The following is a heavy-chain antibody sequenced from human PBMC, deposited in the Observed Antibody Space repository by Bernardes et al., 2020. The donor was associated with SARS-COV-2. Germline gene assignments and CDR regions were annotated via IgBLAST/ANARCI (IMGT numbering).Heavy chain of an antibody. D-gene: IGHD2-21*02. Sequence: SETLSLTCTVSGGSISSYYWSWIRQPPGKGLEWIWYIYYSGSTNYNPSVKSRVTISVDTSKNQFSLKLSSLTAADTAVYYCARVEGVTLLTRDWFDPWRQGTLVTVSS. CDR3: ARVEGVTLLTRDWFDP. CDR1: GGSISSYY. CDR2: IYYSGST. J-gene: IGHJ5*02. V-gene: IGHV4-59*01.